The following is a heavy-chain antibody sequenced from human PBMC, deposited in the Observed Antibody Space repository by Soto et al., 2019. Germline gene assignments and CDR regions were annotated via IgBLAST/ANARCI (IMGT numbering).Heavy chain of an antibody. CDR1: GYTFTGYY. Sequence: KNLQASVKVSCKASGYTFTGYYMHWVRQAPGQGLEGMGCNNPNSGGTNYEQKFQGWVTMTRNTSISTAYMELSRLRSVDTAVYYCARDQETYGMDVWGKGTTVTVPS. CDR3: ARDQETYGMDV. CDR2: NNPNSGGT. J-gene: IGHJ6*04. V-gene: IGHV1-2*04.